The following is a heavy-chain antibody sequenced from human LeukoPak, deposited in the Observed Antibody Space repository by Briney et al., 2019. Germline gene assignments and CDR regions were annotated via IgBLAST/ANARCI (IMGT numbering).Heavy chain of an antibody. J-gene: IGHJ4*02. Sequence: PPETLSLTCAVYGGSFSGYYWSWIRQPPGKGPEWIGYIYYSGSTNYNPSLKSRVTISVDTSKNQFSLKLSSVTAADTAVYYCAREYSSGWYYFDYWGQGTLVTVSS. D-gene: IGHD6-19*01. V-gene: IGHV4-59*01. CDR2: IYYSGST. CDR3: AREYSSGWYYFDY. CDR1: GGSFSGYY.